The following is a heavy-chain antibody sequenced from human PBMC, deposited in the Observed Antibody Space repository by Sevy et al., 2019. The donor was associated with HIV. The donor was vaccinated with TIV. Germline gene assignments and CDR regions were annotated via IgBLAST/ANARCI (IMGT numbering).Heavy chain of an antibody. Sequence: GGSLRLSCTASGFTFGDYAMSWVRQAPGKGLEWVGFIRSKAYGGTTEYAASVKGGLTISRDDSKSIAYLQLNSLKTEDTAVYYCTRGEMNNSPYYYYGMDVWGQGTTVTVSS. CDR2: IRSKAYGGTT. CDR3: TRGEMNNSPYYYYGMDV. V-gene: IGHV3-49*04. CDR1: GFTFGDYA. D-gene: IGHD1-20*01. J-gene: IGHJ6*02.